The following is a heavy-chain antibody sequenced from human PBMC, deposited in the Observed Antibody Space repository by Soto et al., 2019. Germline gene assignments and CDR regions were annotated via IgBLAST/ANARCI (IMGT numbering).Heavy chain of an antibody. CDR2: GAPRGNP. CDR3: ARGNHNGKAFPPDY. D-gene: IGHD2-8*01. J-gene: IGHJ4*02. Sequence: QVQLQESGPGLVNPSETLSLTCTVSGGSVSSGSYHWSWIRQPPGKALEWLGYGAPRGNPLYNPSLHSRVTLSVDLSRIFFSLKMTSLTAADTAVYFCARGNHNGKAFPPDYWGPGTLVTVYS. V-gene: IGHV4-61*03. CDR1: GGSVSSGSYH.